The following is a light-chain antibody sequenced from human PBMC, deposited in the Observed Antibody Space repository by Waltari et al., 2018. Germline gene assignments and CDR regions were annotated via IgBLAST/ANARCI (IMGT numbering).Light chain of an antibody. V-gene: IGKV4-1*01. CDR2: CAS. J-gene: IGKJ4*01. Sequence: DIVMTQSPDSLAVSLGERATINCKSSQSLFYSSNDKNYLAWYQQKSGQPPKLLIYCASTRDSGVPDRFSGSGSGTDFTLTIDSLQAEDVAVYYCHQYYYSPVAFGGGTKVEIK. CDR3: HQYYYSPVA. CDR1: QSLFYSSNDKNY.